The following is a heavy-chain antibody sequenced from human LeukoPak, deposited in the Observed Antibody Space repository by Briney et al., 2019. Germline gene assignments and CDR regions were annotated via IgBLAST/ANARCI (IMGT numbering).Heavy chain of an antibody. CDR2: MNPNSGNT. Sequence: ASVKVSCKASGYTFTSYDINWVRQATGQGLEWMGWMNPNSGNTGYAQKFQGRVTMTRNTSISTAYMELSSLRSEDTAVYYCARGSEYSSSSGYGMDVWGQGTTVTVSS. CDR3: ARGSEYSSSSGYGMDV. D-gene: IGHD6-6*01. V-gene: IGHV1-8*01. J-gene: IGHJ6*02. CDR1: GYTFTSYD.